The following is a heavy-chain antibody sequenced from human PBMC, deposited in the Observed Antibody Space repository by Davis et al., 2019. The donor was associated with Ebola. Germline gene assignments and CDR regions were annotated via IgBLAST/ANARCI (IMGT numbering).Heavy chain of an antibody. V-gene: IGHV3-21*01. CDR1: GFTFSSYS. CDR3: ARDQVINYDSSGYYEYYYYGMDV. Sequence: PGGSLRLSCAASGFTFSSYSMYWVRQAPGKGLEWVSSISSSSSYIYYADSVKGRFTISRDNAKNSPYLQKNSLRAEETAVYYCARDQVINYDSSGYYEYYYYGMDVWGQGTTVTVSS. J-gene: IGHJ6*02. CDR2: ISSSSSYI. D-gene: IGHD3-22*01.